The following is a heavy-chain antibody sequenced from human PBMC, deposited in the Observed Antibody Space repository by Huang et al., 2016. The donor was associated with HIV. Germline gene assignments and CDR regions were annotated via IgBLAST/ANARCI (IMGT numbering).Heavy chain of an antibody. D-gene: IGHD2-8*01. CDR1: TVTFSAYW. CDR3: ATKADAMDV. J-gene: IGHJ6*02. Sequence: LVESGGGLVRPGGSLRLSCAGSTVTFSAYWMTWVRQSPGQGLEWVASIRQDGSEKHYVDSVEGRFNISRDNGKKLLFLEMRSLRVDDTAVYFCATKADAMDVWGQGTTVIVSS. CDR2: IRQDGSEK. V-gene: IGHV3-7*01.